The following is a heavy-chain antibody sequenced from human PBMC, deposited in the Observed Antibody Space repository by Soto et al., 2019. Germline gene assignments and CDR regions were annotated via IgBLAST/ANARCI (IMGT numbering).Heavy chain of an antibody. CDR2: ISGSGGST. CDR3: AKGLHYGSSWYYYYYGMDV. D-gene: IGHD3-10*01. CDR1: GFTFSSYA. J-gene: IGHJ6*02. Sequence: GGSLRLSCAASGFTFSSYAMSWVRQAPGKGLEWVSAISGSGGSTYYADSVKGRFTISRDNSKNTLYLQMNSLRAEDTAVYYCAKGLHYGSSWYYYYYGMDVWGQGTTVTVSS. V-gene: IGHV3-23*01.